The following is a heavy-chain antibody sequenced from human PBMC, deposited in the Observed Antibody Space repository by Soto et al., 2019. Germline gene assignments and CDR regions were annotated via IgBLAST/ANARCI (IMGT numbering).Heavy chain of an antibody. V-gene: IGHV3-23*01. CDR2: ISGSGSNT. Sequence: EVQLLESGGGLVQPGGSLRLSCAASGFTFSSHAMSWVRQAPGKGLEWVSAISGSGSNTYYADSVKGRFTISRDNSKNTLYLQVDSLRAEDTAVYYCVKDLREAGTYWGQGTLVTVSS. CDR3: VKDLREAGTY. CDR1: GFTFSSHA. J-gene: IGHJ4*02. D-gene: IGHD6-19*01.